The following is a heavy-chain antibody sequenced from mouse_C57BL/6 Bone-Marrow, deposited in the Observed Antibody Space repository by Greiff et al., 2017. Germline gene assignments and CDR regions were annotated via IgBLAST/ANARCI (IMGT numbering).Heavy chain of an antibody. Sequence: QLQQSGAELVKPGASVKLSCKASGYTFTSYWMHWVKQRPGQGLEWIGMIHPNSGSTNYNEKFKSKATLTVDKSSSTAYMQLSSLTSEDSAVYYCARSIITTVVAGDYWGQGTTLTVSS. D-gene: IGHD1-1*01. J-gene: IGHJ2*01. CDR3: ARSIITTVVAGDY. V-gene: IGHV1-64*01. CDR1: GYTFTSYW. CDR2: IHPNSGST.